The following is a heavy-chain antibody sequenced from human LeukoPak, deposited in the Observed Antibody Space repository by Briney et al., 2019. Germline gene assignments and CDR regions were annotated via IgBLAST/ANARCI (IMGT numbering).Heavy chain of an antibody. J-gene: IGHJ4*02. CDR2: ISSSSTI. CDR3: AREGTADY. V-gene: IGHV3-48*01. CDR1: GFTFSNYG. Sequence: GGSLRLSCAASGFTFSNYGIHWVRQAPGKGLEWVSYISSSSTIYYADSVKGRFTISRDNAKNSLYLQMNSLRAEDTAVYYCAREGTADYWGQGTLVTVSS. D-gene: IGHD1-7*01.